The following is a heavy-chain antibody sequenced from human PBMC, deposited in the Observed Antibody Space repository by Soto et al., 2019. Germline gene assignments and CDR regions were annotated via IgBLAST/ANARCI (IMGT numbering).Heavy chain of an antibody. CDR1: GGTFSSYA. CDR2: IIPIFGTA. V-gene: IGHV1-69*13. CDR3: ARDFSDSSGDLYYGMDV. J-gene: IGHJ6*02. Sequence: SVKVSCKASGGTFSSYAISWVRQAPGQGLEWMGGIIPIFGTANYAQKFQGRVTITADESTSTAYMELSSLRSEDTAVYYCARDFSDSSGDLYYGMDVWGQGTTVTVSS. D-gene: IGHD2-15*01.